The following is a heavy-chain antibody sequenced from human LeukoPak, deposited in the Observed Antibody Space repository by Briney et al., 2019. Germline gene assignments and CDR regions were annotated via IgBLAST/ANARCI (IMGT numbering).Heavy chain of an antibody. CDR2: IERKADGATA. J-gene: IGHJ3*01. D-gene: IGHD1-14*01. CDR3: ATDTTYASDL. V-gene: IGHV3-15*04. CDR1: GFSVSDAW. Sequence: GGSLRLSCAAPGFSVSDAWMTWVRQAPGKGLEWVGRIERKADGATADYAAPVKGRFTVSRDDSKNTLYLQMNSLKTEDTCVYYCATDTTYASDLWGQGTLVIVSS.